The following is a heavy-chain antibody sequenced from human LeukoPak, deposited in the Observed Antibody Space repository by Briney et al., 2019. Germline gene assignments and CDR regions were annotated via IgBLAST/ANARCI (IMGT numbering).Heavy chain of an antibody. CDR2: IYTSGST. Sequence: ASETLSLTCTVSGGSISSYYWSWIRQPAGKGLEWIGRIYTSGSTNYNPSLKSRVTMSVDTSKNQFSLKLSSVTAADTAVYYCARDRWYYDSSGYYYEGVFDYWGQGTLVTVSS. CDR1: GGSISSYY. V-gene: IGHV4-4*07. CDR3: ARDRWYYDSSGYYYEGVFDY. D-gene: IGHD3-22*01. J-gene: IGHJ4*02.